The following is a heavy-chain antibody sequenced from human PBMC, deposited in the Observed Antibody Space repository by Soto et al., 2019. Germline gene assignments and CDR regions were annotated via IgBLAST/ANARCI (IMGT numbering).Heavy chain of an antibody. CDR3: AREDYYDSSGYYGY. D-gene: IGHD3-22*01. Sequence: PGGSLRLSCAASGFTISSNYMSWVRQAPGKGLEWVSVIDSGGSTYYADTVNGRFTISRDNSKNTLYLQMNSLRAEDTAVYYFAREDYYDSSGYYGYWGQGTLVTVSS. CDR1: GFTISSNY. J-gene: IGHJ4*02. V-gene: IGHV3-53*01. CDR2: IDSGGST.